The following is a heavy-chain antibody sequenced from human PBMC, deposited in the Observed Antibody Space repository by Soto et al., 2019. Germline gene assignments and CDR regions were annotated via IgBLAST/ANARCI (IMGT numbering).Heavy chain of an antibody. Sequence: EVQLVESGGGLVQPGESLRLSCAASGFTFSAFWMTWLRQAPGKGLEWVANIKRDGTVTHYGDSVEGRCTLSRDNAQNSLFRQLNSLRPEDTAMYYFARDLSPPGEFFYDAFDVWGKGTFVTVSS. CDR2: IKRDGTVT. CDR3: ARDLSPPGEFFYDAFDV. D-gene: IGHD2-21*01. J-gene: IGHJ3*01. CDR1: GFTFSAFW. V-gene: IGHV3-7*04.